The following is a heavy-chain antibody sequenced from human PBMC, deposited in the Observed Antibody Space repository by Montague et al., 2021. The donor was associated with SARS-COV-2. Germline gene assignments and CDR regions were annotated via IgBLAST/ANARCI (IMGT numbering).Heavy chain of an antibody. CDR1: GDSVTVTTAS. V-gene: IGHV6-1*01. J-gene: IGHJ4*02. Sequence: CAISGDSVTVTTASCKWLKQTPSSCLHWHVRTSYRSKKKNDYAVSVKSRMTISPDTSKNQFSLQLSSVTPEDRAVYYCARDPRYSLSWSFDYWGQGTLVTFSS. CDR2: TSYRSKKKN. D-gene: IGHD6-13*01. CDR3: ARDPRYSLSWSFDY.